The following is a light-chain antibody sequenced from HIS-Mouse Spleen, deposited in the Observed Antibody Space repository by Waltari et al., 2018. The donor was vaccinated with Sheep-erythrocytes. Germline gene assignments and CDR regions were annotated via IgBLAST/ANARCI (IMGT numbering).Light chain of an antibody. CDR3: CSYAGSYTYV. J-gene: IGLJ1*01. CDR2: DVS. CDR1: SSDVGGYNY. V-gene: IGLV2-11*01. Sequence: QSALTQPRSVSGSPGQSVTISCTGTSSDVGGYNYVSWYQQHPGQAPKLMIYDVSKRPAAVPDRFSGSKSGNTASLTISGLQAEDEADYYCCSYAGSYTYVFGTGTKVTVL.